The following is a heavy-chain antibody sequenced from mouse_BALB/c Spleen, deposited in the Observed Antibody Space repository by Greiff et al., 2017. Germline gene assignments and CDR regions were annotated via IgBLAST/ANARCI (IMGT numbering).Heavy chain of an antibody. CDR3: TEGDYDVGDY. Sequence: QVQLQQSGAELVRPGTSVKVSCKASGYTFTDYEMHWVKQTPVHGLEWIGAIDPETGGTAYNQKFKGKATLTADKSSSTAYMELRSLTSEDSAVYYCTEGDYDVGDYWGQGTTLTVSS. J-gene: IGHJ2*01. V-gene: IGHV1-15*01. CDR1: GYTFTDYE. D-gene: IGHD2-4*01. CDR2: IDPETGGT.